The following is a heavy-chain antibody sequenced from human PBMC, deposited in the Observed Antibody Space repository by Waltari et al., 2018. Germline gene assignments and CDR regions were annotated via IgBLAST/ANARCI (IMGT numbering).Heavy chain of an antibody. J-gene: IGHJ3*02. CDR1: GYSISSGYY. V-gene: IGHV4-38-2*01. Sequence: QVQLQESGPGLVKPSETLSLTCAVSGYSISSGYYWGWIRQPPGKGLEWIGGIYHSGGTYYNPSLKSRVTISVDTSKNQFSLKLSSVTAADTAVYYCARVACSSTSCYTGGQAFDIWGQGTMVTVSS. CDR3: ARVACSSTSCYTGGQAFDI. D-gene: IGHD2-2*02. CDR2: IYHSGGT.